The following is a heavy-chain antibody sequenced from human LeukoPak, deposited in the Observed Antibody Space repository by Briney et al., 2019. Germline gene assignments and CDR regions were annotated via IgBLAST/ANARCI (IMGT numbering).Heavy chain of an antibody. Sequence: SETLSLTCAVYGGSFSGYYWSWIRQPPGKGLEWIGEINHSGSTNYNPSLKSRVTISVDTSKNQFSLKLSSVTAAGTAVYYCAREDRSGSYYKVLDYWGQGTLVTVSS. CDR1: GGSFSGYY. D-gene: IGHD3-10*01. CDR2: INHSGST. V-gene: IGHV4-34*01. CDR3: AREDRSGSYYKVLDY. J-gene: IGHJ4*02.